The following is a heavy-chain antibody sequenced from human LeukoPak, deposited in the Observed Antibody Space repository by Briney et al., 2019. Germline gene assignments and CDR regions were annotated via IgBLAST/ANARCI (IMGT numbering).Heavy chain of an antibody. CDR2: IYPGDSDT. D-gene: IGHD2-2*01. V-gene: IGHV5-51*01. CDR1: GYSFTCYW. J-gene: IGHJ3*02. Sequence: GESLKISCKGSGYSFTCYWIGWVRQMPGKGLERMGIIYPGDSDTRYSPSFQGQVTISADKSISTAYLQWSSLKASDTAMYYCARRVYSSTSCYAGSTDAFDIWGQGTMVTVSS. CDR3: ARRVYSSTSCYAGSTDAFDI.